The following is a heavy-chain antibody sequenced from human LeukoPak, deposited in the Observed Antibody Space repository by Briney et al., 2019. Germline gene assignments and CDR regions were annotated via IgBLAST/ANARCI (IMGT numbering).Heavy chain of an antibody. CDR3: ARGHSSSYYFDY. V-gene: IGHV1-69*05. J-gene: IGHJ4*02. Sequence: SVKVSCKASGGTFSSYAISWVRQAPGQGLEWMGGIIPIFGTANYAQKFRGRVTITTDESTSTAYMELSSLRSEDTAVYYCARGHSSSYYFDYWGQGTLVTVSS. CDR1: GGTFSSYA. CDR2: IIPIFGTA. D-gene: IGHD6-6*01.